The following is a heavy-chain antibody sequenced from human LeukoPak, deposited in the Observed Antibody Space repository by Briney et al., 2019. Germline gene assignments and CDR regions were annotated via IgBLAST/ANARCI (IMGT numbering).Heavy chain of an antibody. CDR2: IHHSGSA. Sequence: SETLSLTCTVSGGSISSSSHYWGWIRQSPGKGLEWIGSIHHSGSAYYNPSLKSRVTISVDTSKNQFSLKLTSVTAADTAVYYCARRREEYSGYDWGYWGQGTLVAVSS. J-gene: IGHJ4*02. CDR1: GGSISSSSHY. CDR3: ARRREEYSGYDWGY. D-gene: IGHD5-12*01. V-gene: IGHV4-39*01.